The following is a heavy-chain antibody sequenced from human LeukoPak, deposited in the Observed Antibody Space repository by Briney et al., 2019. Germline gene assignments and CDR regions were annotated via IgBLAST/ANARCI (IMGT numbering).Heavy chain of an antibody. Sequence: GGSLRLSCAASGFTFDDYAMHWVRQAPGKGLEWVSGITWYSGSVGYADSVKGRFTISRDNTKNSLYLQMNSLRAEDTALYYCVAVPETTFWTGFYLDYWGQGTLVTVSS. CDR3: VAVPETTFWTGFYLDY. J-gene: IGHJ4*02. D-gene: IGHD3/OR15-3a*01. CDR2: ITWYSGSV. V-gene: IGHV3-9*01. CDR1: GFTFDDYA.